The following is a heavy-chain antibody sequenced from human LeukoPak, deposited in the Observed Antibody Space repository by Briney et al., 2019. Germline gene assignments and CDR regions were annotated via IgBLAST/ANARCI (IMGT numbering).Heavy chain of an antibody. Sequence: GGSLRLSCAASGFTFSSYGMHWVRRAPGKGLEWVAVISYDGSNKNYADSVKDRFTISRDNAKNTLYLQMNSLRAEATAVYYCAKERPWEPFGDYWGQGTLVTVSS. V-gene: IGHV3-30*18. CDR2: ISYDGSNK. CDR3: AKERPWEPFGDY. CDR1: GFTFSSYG. J-gene: IGHJ4*02. D-gene: IGHD1-26*01.